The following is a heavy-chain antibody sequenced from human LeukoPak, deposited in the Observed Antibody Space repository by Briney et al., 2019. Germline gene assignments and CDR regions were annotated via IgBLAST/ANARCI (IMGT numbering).Heavy chain of an antibody. CDR1: GFTFNSYW. D-gene: IGHD6-25*01. J-gene: IGHJ4*02. CDR2: INSDGSSI. Sequence: GGSLRLSCAASGFTFNSYWMHWVRQAPGKGLVWVSRINSDGSSISHADSVKGRFTISRDNAKNTLYLQMNSLRGEDAAVYYCARAPRIAAVPYYFDYWGQGTLVTVSS. V-gene: IGHV3-74*01. CDR3: ARAPRIAAVPYYFDY.